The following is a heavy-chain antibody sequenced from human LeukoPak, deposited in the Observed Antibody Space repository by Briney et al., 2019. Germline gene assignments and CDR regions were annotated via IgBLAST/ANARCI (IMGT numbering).Heavy chain of an antibody. CDR3: TRMTTGHDY. Sequence: SETLSLTCAVSGDSFNDYYWSWVRQTPGKGLEWIGEINHSGYTNDRPSLKSRVTLSIDTSRKQFSLNLRSVTVADTGIYYCTRMTTGHDYWGQGTLVTVSS. D-gene: IGHD4-17*01. J-gene: IGHJ4*02. CDR2: INHSGYT. V-gene: IGHV4-34*01. CDR1: GDSFNDYY.